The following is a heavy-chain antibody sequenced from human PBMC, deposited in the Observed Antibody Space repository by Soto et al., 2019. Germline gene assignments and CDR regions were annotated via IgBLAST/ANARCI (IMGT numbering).Heavy chain of an antibody. J-gene: IGHJ6*02. D-gene: IGHD6-13*01. CDR1: GYTFTGYY. V-gene: IGHV1-2*02. CDR3: ARDRLAAAGNWDYYYYGMDV. CDR2: VNPNSGGT. Sequence: ASVKVSCKASGYTFTGYYMHWVRQAPGQGLEWMGWVNPNSGGTNYAQKFQGRVTMTRDTSISTAYVELSRLRSDDTAVYYCARDRLAAAGNWDYYYYGMDVWGQGTTVTVSS.